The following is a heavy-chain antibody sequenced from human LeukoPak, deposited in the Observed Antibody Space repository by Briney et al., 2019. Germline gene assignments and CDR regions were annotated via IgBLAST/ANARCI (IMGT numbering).Heavy chain of an antibody. D-gene: IGHD6-19*01. V-gene: IGHV3-33*01. Sequence: GGSLRLSCAASGFTFSSYGMHWVRQAPGKGLEWVAVIWYDGSNKYYADSVKGRFTISRDNSKNTLYLQMNSLRAEDTAVYYCARTYSSGWPNWFDHWGQGTLVTVSS. CDR3: ARTYSSGWPNWFDH. CDR2: IWYDGSNK. J-gene: IGHJ5*02. CDR1: GFTFSSYG.